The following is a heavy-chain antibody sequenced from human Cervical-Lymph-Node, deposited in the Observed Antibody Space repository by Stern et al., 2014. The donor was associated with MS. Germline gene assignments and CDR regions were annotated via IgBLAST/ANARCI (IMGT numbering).Heavy chain of an antibody. CDR2: LSACNGIT. V-gene: IGHV1-18*01. CDR3: ARGLLGSENAFDI. J-gene: IGHJ3*02. CDR1: GYPFTSNG. D-gene: IGHD2-15*01. Sequence: VQIVESGAEVKKPGASVKVSCKAAGYPFTSNGISWVRQAHGQGLEWMGWLSACNGITTHELKRQGRVSMTTATSTSSAYMELRSLRSDDTALYYCARGLLGSENAFDIWGQGTMVTVSS.